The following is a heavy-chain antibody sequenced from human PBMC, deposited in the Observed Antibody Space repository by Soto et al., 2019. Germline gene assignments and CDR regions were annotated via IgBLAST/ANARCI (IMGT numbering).Heavy chain of an antibody. Sequence: PGGSLRLSCAATGFAFSTYGMHWVRQAPGKGREWVAAISYDGNEKYYADSLQGRFTISRDNSKNALYLQVNSLRGEDTAVYYCAKEKFRPGPSPMYAMDLWGQGTTVTVSS. CDR3: AKEKFRPGPSPMYAMDL. CDR1: GFAFSTYG. CDR2: ISYDGNEK. V-gene: IGHV3-30*18. J-gene: IGHJ6*02.